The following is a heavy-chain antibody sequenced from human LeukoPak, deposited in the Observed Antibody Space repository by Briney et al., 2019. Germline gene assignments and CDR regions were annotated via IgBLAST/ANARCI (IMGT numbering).Heavy chain of an antibody. J-gene: IGHJ5*02. D-gene: IGHD3-10*01. V-gene: IGHV1-2*02. CDR2: INPNSGGT. CDR1: GYTFTGYY. CDR3: ARVSGYHLDNWFDP. Sequence: ASVKVSCKASGYTFTGYYMHWVRQAPGQGLEWMGWINPNSGGTKYAQKFQGRVTMTRDTSITTAYMELSRLRSDDTAVYYCARVSGYHLDNWFDPWSQGTLVTVST.